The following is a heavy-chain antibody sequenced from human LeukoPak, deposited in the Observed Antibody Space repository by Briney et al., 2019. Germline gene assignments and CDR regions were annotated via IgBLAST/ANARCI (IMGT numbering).Heavy chain of an antibody. J-gene: IGHJ4*02. CDR1: GFTFTSYT. V-gene: IGHV3-23*01. CDR3: AKGGVRGLIRSYFDN. D-gene: IGHD3-10*01. Sequence: GGSLRLSCAASGFTFTSYTMTWVRQAPGKGLEWVSAISGTGSSTYYADSVKGRFTISRDNSKNTLFLQLNSLGAEDTAVYFCAKGGVRGLIRSYFDNWGQGTLVTVSS. CDR2: ISGTGSST.